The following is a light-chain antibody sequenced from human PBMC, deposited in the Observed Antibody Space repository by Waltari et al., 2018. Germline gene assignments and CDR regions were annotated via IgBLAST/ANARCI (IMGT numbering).Light chain of an antibody. CDR3: QQYYGTPPRT. CDR1: QSVLYNSDNKNY. CDR2: WAV. V-gene: IGKV4-1*01. Sequence: DIVMTQSPDSLAVSLGERATINCKSSQSVLYNSDNKNYLAWYQQKPGQPPKLLIYWAVTQESWVPDRISGSGSGTDFTLTITSLQAEDVAVYYCQQYYGTPPRTFGQGTKVEIK. J-gene: IGKJ1*01.